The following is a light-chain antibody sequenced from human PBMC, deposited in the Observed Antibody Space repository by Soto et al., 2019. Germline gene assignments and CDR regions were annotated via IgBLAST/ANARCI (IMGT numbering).Light chain of an antibody. Sequence: EIVLTQSPGTLSLSPGERATLSCRASQSVSNSYIAWYQQKPGQAPRLLIYGASSRATGIPDRFSGSGSGTDFTLTISRLETDDFAVYYCQQYGSSPWTFGQGTKVEIK. CDR2: GAS. CDR3: QQYGSSPWT. J-gene: IGKJ1*01. V-gene: IGKV3-20*01. CDR1: QSVSNSY.